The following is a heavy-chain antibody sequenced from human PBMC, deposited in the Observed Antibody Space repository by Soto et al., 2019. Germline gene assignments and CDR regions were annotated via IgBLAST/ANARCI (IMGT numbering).Heavy chain of an antibody. CDR2: ISAYNGNT. J-gene: IGHJ4*02. D-gene: IGHD3-10*01. V-gene: IGHV1-18*01. Sequence: QVQLVQSGAEVKKPGASVKVSCKASGYTFTSYGISWVRQAPGQGLEWMGWISAYNGNTNYAQKLQGRVTMTTDTSTSTAYMELRSLRSDDTAVYYLAEAYFYCSGSSPTGIDYWGQGTLVTGSS. CDR1: GYTFTSYG. CDR3: AEAYFYCSGSSPTGIDY.